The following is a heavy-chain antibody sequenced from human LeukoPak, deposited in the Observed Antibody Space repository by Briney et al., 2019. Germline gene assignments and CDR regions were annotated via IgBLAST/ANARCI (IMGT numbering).Heavy chain of an antibody. CDR3: ARGKEREPFDF. D-gene: IGHD1-1*01. Sequence: GASVKVSCKASGYTFISYGISWVRQAPGQGLEWVGWIFTYNGDTKYEKKFQGRVTMTTDSSTNTVYLELRSLRFDDTAVYYCARGKEREPFDFWGQGTLVTVSS. V-gene: IGHV1-18*01. CDR1: GYTFISYG. CDR2: IFTYNGDT. J-gene: IGHJ4*02.